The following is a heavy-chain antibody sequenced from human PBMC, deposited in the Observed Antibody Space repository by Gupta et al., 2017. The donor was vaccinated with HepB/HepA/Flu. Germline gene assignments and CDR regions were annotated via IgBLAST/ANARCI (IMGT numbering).Heavy chain of an antibody. V-gene: IGHV1-46*01. Sequence: QVQLVQSGAEVKKPGASVTVSCKASGYTFTSYYMHLVRQAPGQGLEWMGIINPSGGSTSYAQKFQGRVTMTRDTSTSTVYMELSSLRSEDTAVYYCARDPGGRAGLHDYWGQGTLVTVSS. CDR1: GYTFTSYY. J-gene: IGHJ4*02. D-gene: IGHD3-16*01. CDR2: INPSGGST. CDR3: ARDPGGRAGLHDY.